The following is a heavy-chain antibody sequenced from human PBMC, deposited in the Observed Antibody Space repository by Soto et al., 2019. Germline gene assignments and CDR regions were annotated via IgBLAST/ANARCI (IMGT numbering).Heavy chain of an antibody. J-gene: IGHJ6*02. D-gene: IGHD3-10*01. CDR3: ARSLYRGLDYYYYGMDV. Sequence: GESLKISCKGSGYSFTSYWIDWVRQVPGKGLEWMGIIYPGDSDTRYSPSFQGQVTISADKSISTAYLQWSSLKASDTAMYYCARSLYRGLDYYYYGMDVWGQGTTVTVSS. CDR1: GYSFTSYW. CDR2: IYPGDSDT. V-gene: IGHV5-51*01.